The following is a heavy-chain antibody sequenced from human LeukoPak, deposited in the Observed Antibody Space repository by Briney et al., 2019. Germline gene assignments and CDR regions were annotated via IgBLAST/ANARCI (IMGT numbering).Heavy chain of an antibody. J-gene: IGHJ6*03. CDR1: GGTFRSYA. CDR3: SRGATIFGVVSRDYFYYMDV. D-gene: IGHD3-3*01. CDR2: IIPIFGTA. Sequence: ASVKVSCKASGGTFRSYAISWVRQAPGQGLEWMGGIIPIFGTANCAQKFQGRVTITADESTSTAYMELSSLRSEDTAVYYCSRGATIFGVVSRDYFYYMDVWGKGTTVTVSS. V-gene: IGHV1-69*13.